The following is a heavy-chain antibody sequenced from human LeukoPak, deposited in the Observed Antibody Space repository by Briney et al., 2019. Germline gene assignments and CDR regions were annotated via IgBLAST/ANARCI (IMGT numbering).Heavy chain of an antibody. CDR2: ISSSSSYI. CDR3: AREPDIVVVPAAIGDHYGMDV. CDR1: GFTFSSYS. V-gene: IGHV3-21*01. Sequence: GGSLRLSCAASGFTFSSYSMNWVRQAPGKGREWVSSISSSSSYIYYADSVKGRFTISRDNTKNSLYLQMNSLRDEDTAVYYCAREPDIVVVPAAIGDHYGMDVWGQGTTVTVSS. D-gene: IGHD2-2*02. J-gene: IGHJ6*02.